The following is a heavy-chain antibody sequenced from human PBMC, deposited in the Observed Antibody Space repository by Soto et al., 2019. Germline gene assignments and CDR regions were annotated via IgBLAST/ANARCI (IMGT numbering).Heavy chain of an antibody. V-gene: IGHV3-30-3*01. CDR1: GFTFSGYA. CDR2: ISYDGSNK. Sequence: QVQLVESGGGVVQPGRSLRLSCAASGFTFSGYAMHWVRQAPGKGLEWVAVISYDGSNKYYADSVKGRFTISRDNSKNTLYLQMNSLRAEDTAVYYCARLVRGITGILDYWGQGTLVTVSS. CDR3: ARLVRGITGILDY. D-gene: IGHD1-20*01. J-gene: IGHJ4*02.